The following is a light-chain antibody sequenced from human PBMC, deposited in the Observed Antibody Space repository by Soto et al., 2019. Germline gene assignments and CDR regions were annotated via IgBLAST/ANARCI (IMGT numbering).Light chain of an antibody. Sequence: DIQMTQSPSSVSASVGDRVTITCRASQNINTYLAWYQQKPGKAPKLLIFDASSLKSGVPSRFSGSGSGTEFTLIIGSLQPDDFGTYYCQQYNRYSRTFGQGTKVDIK. J-gene: IGKJ1*01. CDR1: QNINTY. CDR2: DAS. CDR3: QQYNRYSRT. V-gene: IGKV1-5*01.